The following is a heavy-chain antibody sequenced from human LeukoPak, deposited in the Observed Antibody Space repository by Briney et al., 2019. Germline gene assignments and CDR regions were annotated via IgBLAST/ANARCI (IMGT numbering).Heavy chain of an antibody. V-gene: IGHV4-39*02. CDR3: AREGRDSYGFDY. Sequence: KPSETLSLTCTVSGGSISSSSYYWGWIRQPPGKGLEWIGSIYYSASTYYNPSLKCRVTISVDTSKNQFSLKLSSVTAADTAVYYCAREGRDSYGFDYWGQGTLVTVSS. CDR1: GGSISSSSYY. J-gene: IGHJ4*02. D-gene: IGHD5-18*01. CDR2: IYYSAST.